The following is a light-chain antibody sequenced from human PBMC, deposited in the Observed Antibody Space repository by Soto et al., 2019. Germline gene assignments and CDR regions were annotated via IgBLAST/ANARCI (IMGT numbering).Light chain of an antibody. V-gene: IGKV3-20*01. CDR3: QQFVNSRYT. Sequence: DIVLAQSPGTLSLSPGDRATLSCRARQSVNSNFLSWYQQKPGQAPRLIIYGASNRATGIHDTFSGSGSGTDFTLTISILEPEEFAVYYCQQFVNSRYTFGQGTKVEMK. J-gene: IGKJ2*01. CDR2: GAS. CDR1: QSVNSNF.